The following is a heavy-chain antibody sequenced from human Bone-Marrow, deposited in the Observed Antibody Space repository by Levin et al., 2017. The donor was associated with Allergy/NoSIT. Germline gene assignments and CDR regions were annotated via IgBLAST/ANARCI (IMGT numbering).Heavy chain of an antibody. CDR1: GFSYSRYS. V-gene: IGHV1-18*01. CDR3: ASPDHYGSTGYYGAATN. CDR2: ITADNDDA. D-gene: IGHD3-9*01. Sequence: GASVKVSCKASGFSYSRYSITWVRQAPGQGLEWMGWITADNDDAKYAQKVQDRVTMTSDTSTGTAYMELRSLTSDDTAVYYCASPDHYGSTGYYGAATNWGQGTLVTVSS. J-gene: IGHJ4*02.